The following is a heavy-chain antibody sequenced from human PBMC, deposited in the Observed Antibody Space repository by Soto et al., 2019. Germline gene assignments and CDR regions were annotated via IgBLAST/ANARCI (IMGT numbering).Heavy chain of an antibody. D-gene: IGHD2-21*02. CDR2: VSGSGGGT. V-gene: IGHV3-23*01. CDR3: VKDDSY. J-gene: IGHJ4*02. CDR1: GFRFSSYA. Sequence: GGFLRVSCAAAGFRFSSYAMSWVRQAPGKGLEWVSGVSGSGGGTNYADSVKGRFTISRDNSKNTLYLQMNSLRAEDTAVYYCVKDDSYWGQGALVTVSS.